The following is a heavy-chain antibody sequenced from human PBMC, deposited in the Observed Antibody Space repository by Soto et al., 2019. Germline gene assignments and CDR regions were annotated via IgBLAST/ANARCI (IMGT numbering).Heavy chain of an antibody. CDR1: GFTFSSYI. CDR2: ISSSSSYI. V-gene: IGHV3-21*01. J-gene: IGHJ4*02. CDR3: AREGGLLYYDSSGYYPFDY. Sequence: PGGSLRLSCAASGFTFSSYIMNWVRQAPGKGLEWVSSISSSSSYIYYADSVKGRFTISRDNAKNSLYLQMNSLRAEDTAVYYCAREGGLLYYDSSGYYPFDYWGQGTLVTVSS. D-gene: IGHD3-22*01.